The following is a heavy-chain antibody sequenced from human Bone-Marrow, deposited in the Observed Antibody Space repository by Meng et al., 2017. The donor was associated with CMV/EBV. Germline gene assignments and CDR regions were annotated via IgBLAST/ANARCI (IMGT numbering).Heavy chain of an antibody. CDR2: ISYDGSNK. D-gene: IGHD3-10*01. J-gene: IGHJ3*02. CDR3: ARADGSGTQHLQDDAFDI. V-gene: IGHV3-30-3*01. Sequence: SLKISCAASGFTFSSYAMHWVRQAPGKGLEWVAVISYDGSNKYYAGSVKGRFTISRDNSKNTLYLQMNSLRAEDTAVYYCARADGSGTQHLQDDAFDIWGQGTMVTVSS. CDR1: GFTFSSYA.